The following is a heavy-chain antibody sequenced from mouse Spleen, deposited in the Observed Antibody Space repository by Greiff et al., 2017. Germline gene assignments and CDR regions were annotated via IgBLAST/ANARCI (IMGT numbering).Heavy chain of an antibody. CDR2: IHPNSGST. Sequence: QVQLKESGAELVKPGASVKLSCKASGYTFTSYWMHWVKQRPGQGLEWIGMIHPNSGSTNYNEKFKSKATLTVDKSSSTAYMQLSSLTSEDSAVYYCARWLGLRPIFDYWGQGTTLTVSS. CDR3: ARWLGLRPIFDY. V-gene: IGHV1-64*01. D-gene: IGHD3-1*01. CDR1: GYTFTSYW. J-gene: IGHJ2*01.